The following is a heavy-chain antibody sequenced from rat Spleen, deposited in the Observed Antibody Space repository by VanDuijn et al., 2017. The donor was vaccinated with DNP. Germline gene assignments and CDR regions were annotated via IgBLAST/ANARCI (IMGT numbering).Heavy chain of an antibody. V-gene: IGHV3-1*01. CDR2: ISYSGNT. CDR1: GYSITSNY. J-gene: IGHJ2*01. Sequence: EVQLQESGSGLVKPSQSLSLTCSVTGYSITSNYWGWIRKFPGNKMEYIGHISYSGNTNYNPSLKSRISITRDTSKNHFFLHLNSVTTEDTATYYCARWTYYFDYWGQGVMVTVSS. CDR3: ARWTYYFDY.